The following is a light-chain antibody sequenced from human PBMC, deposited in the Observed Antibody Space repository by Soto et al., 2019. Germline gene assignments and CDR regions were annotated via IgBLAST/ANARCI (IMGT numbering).Light chain of an antibody. Sequence: QSVLTQPPSVSGSPGQSITISCTVTGSDVRTYNLVSWYQQHPGKVPKLIIYEASKRPSGVSNRFSGSQPGNTASLTVSGLQAEDEADYYCCSYAGDKTYVFGSGTKLTVL. CDR3: CSYAGDKTYV. CDR1: GSDVRTYNL. J-gene: IGLJ1*01. V-gene: IGLV2-23*01. CDR2: EAS.